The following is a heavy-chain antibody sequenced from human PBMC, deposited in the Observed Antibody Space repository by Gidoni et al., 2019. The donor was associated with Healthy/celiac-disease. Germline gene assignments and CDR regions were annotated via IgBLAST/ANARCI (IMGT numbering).Heavy chain of an antibody. CDR1: GFTFSSYW. D-gene: IGHD3-9*01. V-gene: IGHV3-7*01. Sequence: EVQLVESGGGLVQPGGSLRLSCAASGFTFSSYWMSWVRQAPGKGLEWVANIKQDGSEKYYVDSVKGRFTISRDNAKNSLYLQMNSLRAEDTAVYYCARDRLRYFDWWSRIDAFDIWGQGTMVTVSS. CDR2: IKQDGSEK. J-gene: IGHJ3*02. CDR3: ARDRLRYFDWWSRIDAFDI.